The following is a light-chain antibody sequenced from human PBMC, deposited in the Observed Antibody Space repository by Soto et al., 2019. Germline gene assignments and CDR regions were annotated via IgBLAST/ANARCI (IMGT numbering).Light chain of an antibody. V-gene: IGKV1-39*01. CDR1: QSISTY. CDR2: AAS. CDR3: QQSYSTPRT. Sequence: IQMTQSPSSLSACVGDSVTITCRASQSISTYLNWYQQMPGKAPNLLIYAASSLQSGVPSRFSGSGSGTDFTLTISSLQPEDFATYYCQQSYSTPRTFGGGTKVDIK. J-gene: IGKJ4*01.